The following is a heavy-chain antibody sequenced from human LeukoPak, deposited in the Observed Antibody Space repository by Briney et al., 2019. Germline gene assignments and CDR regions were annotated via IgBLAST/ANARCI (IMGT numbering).Heavy chain of an antibody. Sequence: SETLSLTCFVSGDSIANSGWSWGWVRQPPGKGLEWIGTMPYDENVSDRGMPSYNPSLKSRVTISADTSKNHLSLKVNSVTAADTASYYCARLTLTGVGGRGWFDPWGHAALVIVSS. D-gene: IGHD3-3*01. V-gene: IGHV4-39*02. CDR3: ARLTLTGVGGRGWFDP. CDR2: MPYDENVSDRGMP. J-gene: IGHJ5*02. CDR1: GDSIANSGWS.